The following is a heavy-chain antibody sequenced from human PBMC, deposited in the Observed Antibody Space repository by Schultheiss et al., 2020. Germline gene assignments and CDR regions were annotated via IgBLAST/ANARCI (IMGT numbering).Heavy chain of an antibody. Sequence: GGSLRLSCVASGFTFSNYSMNWVRQAPGKGLEWVSSISSSSSYIYYADSVKGRFTISRDNAKNSLYLQMNSLRAEDTAVYYCARDLRSSWPYYFDYWGQGTLVTVSS. CDR2: ISSSSSYI. J-gene: IGHJ4*02. CDR3: ARDLRSSWPYYFDY. CDR1: GFTFSNYS. V-gene: IGHV3-21*01. D-gene: IGHD6-13*01.